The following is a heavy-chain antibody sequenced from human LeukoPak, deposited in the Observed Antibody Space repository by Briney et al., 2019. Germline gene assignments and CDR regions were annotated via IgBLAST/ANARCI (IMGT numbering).Heavy chain of an antibody. CDR3: ARVSSRYDAFDM. CDR1: GDSITNYY. D-gene: IGHD3-16*02. J-gene: IGHJ3*02. CDR2: FHISGTT. V-gene: IGHV4-4*07. Sequence: PSETLSLTCTVSGDSITNYYWSWIRQPTGKGLEWIGRFHISGTTNYNPSLKSRVTLSIDTSKNQFSLKLTSVTAADMAVYYCARVSSRYDAFDMWGQGTMVTVSS.